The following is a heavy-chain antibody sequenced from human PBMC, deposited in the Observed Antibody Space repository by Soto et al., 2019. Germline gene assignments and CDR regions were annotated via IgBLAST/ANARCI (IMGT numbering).Heavy chain of an antibody. CDR1: GYTFIDYG. J-gene: IGHJ4*02. V-gene: IGHV1-18*04. D-gene: IGHD3-22*01. Sequence: QIQMVQSGAEVKEPGASVKVSCKTSGYTFIDYGIDWVRQAPGQDLQWMGWIGFYHTQTRYTPQFQGRVTIYSDTSTRTVYIELRRLGYDDTATYYCVIHDKTISLDHWGPGTRITVSS. CDR2: IGFYHTQT. CDR3: VIHDKTISLDH.